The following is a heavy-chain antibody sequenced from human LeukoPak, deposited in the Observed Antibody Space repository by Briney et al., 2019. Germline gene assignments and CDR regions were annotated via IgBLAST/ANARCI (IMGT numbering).Heavy chain of an antibody. CDR1: GGSISSSSYY. CDR2: IYYSGST. V-gene: IGHV4-39*01. J-gene: IGHJ4*02. Sequence: SETLSLTCTVSGGSISSSSYYWGWIRQPPGKGLEWIGSIYYSGSTYYNPSLKSRVTISVDTSKNQFSLKLSSVTAADTAVYYCARGLLRHYFDYWGQGTLVTVSS. CDR3: ARGLLRHYFDY. D-gene: IGHD2-21*02.